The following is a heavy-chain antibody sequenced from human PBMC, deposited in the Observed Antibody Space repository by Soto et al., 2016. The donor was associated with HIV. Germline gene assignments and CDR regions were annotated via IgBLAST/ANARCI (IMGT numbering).Heavy chain of an antibody. D-gene: IGHD3-10*01. J-gene: IGHJ5*02. V-gene: IGHV1-46*02. Sequence: QVQLVQSGAEVKRPGASVKISCKTSGFNFNAHFIHWVRQAPGQGLEWMGVINPSGGTTTYAQKFQGRVTMTRDTSTSTVYMELSSLRSEDTAAYYCARESVTIIRGVRSWFDPWGQGTLVTVSA. CDR2: INPSGGTT. CDR3: ARESVTIIRGVRSWFDP. CDR1: GFNFNAHF.